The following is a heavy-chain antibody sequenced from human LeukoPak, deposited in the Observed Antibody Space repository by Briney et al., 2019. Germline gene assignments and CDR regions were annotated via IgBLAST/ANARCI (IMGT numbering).Heavy chain of an antibody. Sequence: GGSLRLSRAASGFTFSSYAMSWVRQAPGKGLEWVSAISGSGGSTYYADSVKGRFTISRDNSKNTQYLQMNSLRADDTAVYYCAKDWLRGIVGATGSWGQGTMVTVSS. CDR2: ISGSGGST. CDR3: AKDWLRGIVGATGS. D-gene: IGHD1-26*01. CDR1: GFTFSSYA. J-gene: IGHJ3*01. V-gene: IGHV3-23*01.